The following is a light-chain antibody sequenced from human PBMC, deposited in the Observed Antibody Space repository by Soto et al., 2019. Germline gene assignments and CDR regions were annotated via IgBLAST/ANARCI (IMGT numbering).Light chain of an antibody. CDR2: KAS. V-gene: IGKV1-5*03. CDR1: QSISSW. J-gene: IGKJ2*01. CDR3: QQYNRYST. Sequence: DIQMTQSPSTLSASVGDRVTITCRASQSISSWLAWYQQKPGKAPKLLIYKASSLESGVPSRFSGSGSGTEFTLAISSMQPDDFAAYHCQQYNRYSTFGQRTKLDIK.